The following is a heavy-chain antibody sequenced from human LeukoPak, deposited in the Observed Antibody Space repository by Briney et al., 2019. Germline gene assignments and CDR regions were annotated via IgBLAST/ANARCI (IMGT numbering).Heavy chain of an antibody. CDR2: IYYIGST. CDR1: GGSISSSSYY. J-gene: IGHJ4*02. V-gene: IGHV4-31*03. CDR3: ARGDKTSFDY. Sequence: PSETLSLTCTVPGGSISSSSYYWSWIRQHPRKGLEWIGYIYYIGSTSYNPSLKSRVIISVDTSKNQFSLKLSSVTAADTAVYYCARGDKTSFDYWGQGTLVTVSS.